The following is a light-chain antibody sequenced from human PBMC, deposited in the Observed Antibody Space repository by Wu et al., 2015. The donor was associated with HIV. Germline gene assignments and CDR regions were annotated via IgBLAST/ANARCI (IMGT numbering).Light chain of an antibody. CDR1: QSISSW. V-gene: IGKV1-5*03. J-gene: IGKJ4*01. CDR2: KAS. CDR3: QQYNSYSCP. Sequence: DIQMTQSPSTLSASVGDRVTITCRASQSISSWLAWYQQKPGKAPKLLIYKASSLESGVPSRFSGSGSGTEFTLTISSLQPDDFATYYCQQYNSYSCPFGGGTKVEIK.